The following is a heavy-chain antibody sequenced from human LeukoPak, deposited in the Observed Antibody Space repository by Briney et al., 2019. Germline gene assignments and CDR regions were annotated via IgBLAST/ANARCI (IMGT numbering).Heavy chain of an antibody. J-gene: IGHJ1*01. Sequence: GGSLRLSCEASRFTFSTYEMNWVRQAPGKGLEWVAVIWYDGSNKYYADSVKGRFTISRDNSKNTLYLQMNSLRAEDTAVYYCAKDNLWTGTIGSYFQHWGQGTLVTVSS. CDR1: RFTFSTYE. CDR3: AKDNLWTGTIGSYFQH. V-gene: IGHV3-33*06. D-gene: IGHD1-7*01. CDR2: IWYDGSNK.